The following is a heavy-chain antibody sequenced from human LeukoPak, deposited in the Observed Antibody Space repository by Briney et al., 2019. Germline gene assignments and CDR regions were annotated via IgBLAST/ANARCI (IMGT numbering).Heavy chain of an antibody. CDR2: IYYSGST. D-gene: IGHD3-16*02. Sequence: PSETLSLTCTVSGGSISSYYWSWIRQPPGKGLEWIGYIYYSGSTNYNPSHKSRVTISVDTSKNQFSLKLSSVTAADTAVYYCARDRYDYVWGSYPSHGYAFDIWGQGTMVTVSS. J-gene: IGHJ3*02. CDR3: ARDRYDYVWGSYPSHGYAFDI. V-gene: IGHV4-59*01. CDR1: GGSISSYY.